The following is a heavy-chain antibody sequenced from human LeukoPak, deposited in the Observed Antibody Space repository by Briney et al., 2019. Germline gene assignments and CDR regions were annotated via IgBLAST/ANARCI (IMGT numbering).Heavy chain of an antibody. CDR3: ARAASYGYSPFDY. CDR1: GGSVSSANYY. J-gene: IGHJ4*02. V-gene: IGHV4-61*03. CDR2: ISYSGST. D-gene: IGHD5-18*01. Sequence: SETLSLTCTVSGGSVSSANYYWSWIRQPPGKGLEWIGYISYSGSTNYNPPLKSRVTISVDTSKNHFSLKLNSVTAADTAIYYCARAASYGYSPFDYWGQGTLVTVSS.